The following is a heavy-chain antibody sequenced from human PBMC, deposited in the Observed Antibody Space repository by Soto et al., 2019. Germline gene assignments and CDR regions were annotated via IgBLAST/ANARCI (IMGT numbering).Heavy chain of an antibody. D-gene: IGHD3-3*01. CDR3: ASFDTAAYESGRYDF. V-gene: IGHV3-74*01. J-gene: IGHJ4*02. CDR2: IIRDRGNT. Sequence: PGGSLRLSCAASGFTFSSYWMHWVRQAPGKGLVWISSIIRDRGNTNYADSVKGRFTISRDNAKNTVYLEINSLRDEDTAVYYCASFDTAAYESGRYDFWGLGTLVTVSS. CDR1: GFTFSSYW.